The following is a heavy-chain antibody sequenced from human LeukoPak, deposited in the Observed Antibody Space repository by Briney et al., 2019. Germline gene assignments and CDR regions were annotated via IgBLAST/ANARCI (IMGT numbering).Heavy chain of an antibody. CDR2: IYPGDSDT. CDR3: ARVPYSSSSPFDY. D-gene: IGHD6-6*01. V-gene: IGHV5-51*01. CDR1: GYSFTSYW. Sequence: GESLKISCKGSGYSFTSYWIGWVRQMPGKGLEWMGIIYPGDSDTRYSPSFQGQVTISADKSISTAYLQWSSLKASGTAMYYCARVPYSSSSPFDYWGQGTLVTVSS. J-gene: IGHJ4*02.